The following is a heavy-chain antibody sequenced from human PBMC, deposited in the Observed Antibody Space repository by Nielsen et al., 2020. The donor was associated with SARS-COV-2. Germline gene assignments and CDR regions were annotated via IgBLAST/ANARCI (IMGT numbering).Heavy chain of an antibody. Sequence: SETLSLTCTVSGGSISSYYWNWIRQPPGKGLEWLGFIYYSGSTNYNPSLKSRVTISVDTSKNQFSLKLSSVTAADTAVYYCARGMSGSYDGEWFDPRGQGTLVTVSS. D-gene: IGHD1-26*01. J-gene: IGHJ5*02. CDR1: GGSISSYY. V-gene: IGHV4-59*01. CDR3: ARGMSGSYDGEWFDP. CDR2: IYYSGST.